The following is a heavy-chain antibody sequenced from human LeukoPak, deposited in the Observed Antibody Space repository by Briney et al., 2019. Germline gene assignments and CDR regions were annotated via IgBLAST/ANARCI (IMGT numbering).Heavy chain of an antibody. J-gene: IGHJ4*02. D-gene: IGHD5-12*01. V-gene: IGHV1-69*04. CDR1: GGTFSSYA. CDR3: ASYSGYAIPFFDY. CDR2: IIPILGIA. Sequence: SVKVSCKASGGTFSSYAISWVRQAPGQGLEWMGRIIPILGIANYAQKFQGRVTITADKSTSTAYMELSSLRSEDTAVYYCASYSGYAIPFFDYWGQGTLVTVSS.